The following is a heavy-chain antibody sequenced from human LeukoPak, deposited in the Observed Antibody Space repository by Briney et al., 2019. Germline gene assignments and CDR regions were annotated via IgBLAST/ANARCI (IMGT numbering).Heavy chain of an antibody. CDR2: IYTSGST. CDR3: ARVNNYYDSSGYYYLDY. D-gene: IGHD3-22*01. Sequence: SQTLSLTCTVSGGSISSGSYYWSWIRQPAGTGLEWIGRIYTSGSTNYNPSLESRVTISVDTSKNQFSLKLSSVTAADTAVYYCARVNNYYDSSGYYYLDYWGQGTLVTVSS. J-gene: IGHJ4*02. CDR1: GGSISSGSYY. V-gene: IGHV4-61*02.